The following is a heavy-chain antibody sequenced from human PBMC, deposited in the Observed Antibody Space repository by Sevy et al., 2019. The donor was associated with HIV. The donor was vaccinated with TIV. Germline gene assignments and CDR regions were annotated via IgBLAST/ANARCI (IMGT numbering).Heavy chain of an antibody. CDR2: ISSSSTI. J-gene: IGHJ6*02. V-gene: IGHV3-48*02. Sequence: GGSLRLSCAASGFTFSSYSMNWVRQAPGKGLEWVSYISSSSTIYYADSVKGRFTISRDNAKNSLYLQMNSLRDEDMAVYYCARERGTGLWERYSGSYYSTSYGMDVWGQGTTVTVSS. D-gene: IGHD1-26*01. CDR3: ARERGTGLWERYSGSYYSTSYGMDV. CDR1: GFTFSSYS.